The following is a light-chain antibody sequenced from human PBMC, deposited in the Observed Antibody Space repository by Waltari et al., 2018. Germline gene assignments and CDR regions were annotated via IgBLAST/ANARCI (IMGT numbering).Light chain of an antibody. Sequence: DIQMTQSPSSLSASVGDRVTITCRASKSISSYLNWYQQKPGKAPKLLFYAASSLQSGVPSRFSGSGSGTAFTLTISSLQPEDFATYYCQQSYSTPQTFGQGTRVEIK. J-gene: IGKJ2*01. CDR2: AAS. CDR3: QQSYSTPQT. CDR1: KSISSY. V-gene: IGKV1-39*01.